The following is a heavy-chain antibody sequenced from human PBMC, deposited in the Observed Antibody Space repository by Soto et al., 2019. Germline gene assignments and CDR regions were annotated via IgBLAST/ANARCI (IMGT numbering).Heavy chain of an antibody. Sequence: GGSLRLSCAASGFTFSSYGMHWVRQAPGKGLEWVAVIWYDGSNKYYADSVKGRFTISRDNSKNTLYLQMNSLRAEDTAVYYCARDKTYDRSGYYPDYWGQGTLVTVSS. D-gene: IGHD3-22*01. J-gene: IGHJ4*02. CDR2: IWYDGSNK. CDR3: ARDKTYDRSGYYPDY. CDR1: GFTFSSYG. V-gene: IGHV3-33*01.